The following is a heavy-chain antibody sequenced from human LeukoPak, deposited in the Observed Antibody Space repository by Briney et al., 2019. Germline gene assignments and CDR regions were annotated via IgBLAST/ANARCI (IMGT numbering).Heavy chain of an antibody. Sequence: GRSLRLSCAASGFTFSSFTMSWVRQAPGKGLEWVSAISGSGGSTYYADSVKGRFTISRDNSKNTLYLQMNSLRAEDTAVYYCAKGSRGWYSWYFDVWGRGTLVTVSS. CDR2: ISGSGGST. V-gene: IGHV3-23*01. CDR1: GFTFSSFT. J-gene: IGHJ2*01. CDR3: AKGSRGWYSWYFDV. D-gene: IGHD6-19*01.